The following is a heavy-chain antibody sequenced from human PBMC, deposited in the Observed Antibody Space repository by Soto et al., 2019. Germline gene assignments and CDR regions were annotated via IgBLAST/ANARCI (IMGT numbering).Heavy chain of an antibody. CDR3: ARSQGSSTSLEIYYYYYYGMDV. D-gene: IGHD2-2*01. J-gene: IGHJ6*02. CDR1: GGTFSSYA. V-gene: IGHV1-69*01. Sequence: QVQLVQSGAEVEKPGSSVKVSCKASGGTFSSYAISWVRQAPGQGLEWMGGIIPISGTANYAQKVQGRVTITADESTRTAYMELSSLRSEDTALYYCARSQGSSTSLEIYYYYYYGMDVWGQGTTVTVSS. CDR2: IIPISGTA.